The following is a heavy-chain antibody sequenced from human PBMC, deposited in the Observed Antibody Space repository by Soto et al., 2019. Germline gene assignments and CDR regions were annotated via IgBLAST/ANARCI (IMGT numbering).Heavy chain of an antibody. Sequence: GGSLRVSCAASGFTFSSYGMHWVRQAPGKGLEWVAVISYDGSNKYYADSVKGRFTISRDNSKNTLYLQMNSQRAEDTAVYYCARDLEAYSSGPFDYWGQGTLVTVSS. J-gene: IGHJ4*02. CDR3: ARDLEAYSSGPFDY. CDR2: ISYDGSNK. D-gene: IGHD6-19*01. V-gene: IGHV3-30*03. CDR1: GFTFSSYG.